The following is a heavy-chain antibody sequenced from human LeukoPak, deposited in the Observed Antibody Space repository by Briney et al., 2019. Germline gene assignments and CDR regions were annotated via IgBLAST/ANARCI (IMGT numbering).Heavy chain of an antibody. CDR2: IYYSGSA. D-gene: IGHD5-18*01. Sequence: PSQTLSLTCAVSGGSISSGGYSWSWIRQPPGKGLEWIGCIYYSGSAYYNPSPKSRVTISVDTSKNQFSLKLSSVTAADSAVYYCATVGGYSYGPLDYWGQGTLVTVSS. J-gene: IGHJ4*02. CDR1: GGSISSGGYS. V-gene: IGHV4-31*11. CDR3: ATVGGYSYGPLDY.